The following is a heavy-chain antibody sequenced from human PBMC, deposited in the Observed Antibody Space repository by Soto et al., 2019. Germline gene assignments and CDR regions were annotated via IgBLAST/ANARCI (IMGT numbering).Heavy chain of an antibody. CDR3: ARGDYSGSYFDY. J-gene: IGHJ4*02. Sequence: GGSLRLSCAASGFTFSSYGMHWVRQAPGKGLEWVAVIWYDGSNKYYADSVKGRFTISRDNSKNTLYLQMNSLRAEDTAVYYCARGDYSGSYFDYWGQGTLVTVSS. CDR1: GFTFSSYG. D-gene: IGHD1-26*01. V-gene: IGHV3-33*01. CDR2: IWYDGSNK.